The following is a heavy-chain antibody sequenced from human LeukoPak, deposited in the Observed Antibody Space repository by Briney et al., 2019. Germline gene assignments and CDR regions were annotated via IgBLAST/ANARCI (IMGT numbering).Heavy chain of an antibody. J-gene: IGHJ4*02. CDR2: IKGDESAR. D-gene: IGHD1-26*01. CDR3: ARDVVGSLDY. CDR1: GFTFSTYW. V-gene: IGHV3-7*01. Sequence: GGSLRLSCAASGFTFSTYWMAWVLQAPGKGLEWVANIKGDESARHQADSVKGRFTISRDNTQNSLYLQMSNLRGDDTAVYYCARDVVGSLDYWGQGTLVTVSS.